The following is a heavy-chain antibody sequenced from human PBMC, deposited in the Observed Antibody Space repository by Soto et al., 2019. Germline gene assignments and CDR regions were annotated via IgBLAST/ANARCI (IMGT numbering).Heavy chain of an antibody. J-gene: IGHJ3*02. Sequence: EVQLLESGGGLVQPGGSLRLSCAASGFTVSIHAMSWVRQATGKGLEWVSGISGSGGYTYYAVSVKGRLTISRDDSKSTLYLQMNSLRAEDTAVYYCAKGGVTSTFDIWGQGTMVTVSS. D-gene: IGHD3-10*01. CDR3: AKGGVTSTFDI. V-gene: IGHV3-23*01. CDR1: GFTVSIHA. CDR2: ISGSGGYT.